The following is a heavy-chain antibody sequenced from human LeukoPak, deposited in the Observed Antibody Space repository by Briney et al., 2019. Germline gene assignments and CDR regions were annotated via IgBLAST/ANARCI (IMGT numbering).Heavy chain of an antibody. J-gene: IGHJ6*03. CDR2: MNPNSANT. CDR1: GYTFTTYD. CDR3: ARGRREAVLVPAATQYYYYYYYMDV. Sequence: GASVKVSCKASGYTFTTYDINWVRQATGQGLEWMGWMNPNSANTGYAQKFQGRVTITRNTSISTAYMELSSLRSEDTAVYYCARGRREAVLVPAATQYYYYYYYMDVWGKGTTVTV. D-gene: IGHD2-2*01. V-gene: IGHV1-8*03.